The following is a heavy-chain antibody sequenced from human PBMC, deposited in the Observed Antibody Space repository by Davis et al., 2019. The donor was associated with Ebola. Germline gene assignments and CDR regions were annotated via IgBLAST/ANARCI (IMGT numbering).Heavy chain of an antibody. Sequence: GESLKISCAASGFPFSSYWMSWVRQAPGKGLEWVANIKQDGSEKYYVDSVKGRFTISRDNAKNSLYLQMNSLRAEDTAVYYCARDIVGFNWFDPWGQGTLVTVSS. V-gene: IGHV3-7*03. CDR1: GFPFSSYW. J-gene: IGHJ5*02. CDR2: IKQDGSEK. CDR3: ARDIVGFNWFDP. D-gene: IGHD2-15*01.